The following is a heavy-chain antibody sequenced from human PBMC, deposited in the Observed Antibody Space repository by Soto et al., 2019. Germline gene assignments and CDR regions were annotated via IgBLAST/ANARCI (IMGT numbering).Heavy chain of an antibody. D-gene: IGHD6-6*01. CDR2: MYYTGNK. CDR3: ARRSSSSLGSLFDP. Sequence: SETLSLTCTVSGGSISSSTHYWDWIRQPPGKGLEWIGAMYYTGNKNYNPSLESRVTMSVDTSKNQFSLKLSSVTPTDTAVYYCARRSSSSLGSLFDPWGRGILVTVSS. J-gene: IGHJ5*02. V-gene: IGHV4-39*01. CDR1: GGSISSSTHY.